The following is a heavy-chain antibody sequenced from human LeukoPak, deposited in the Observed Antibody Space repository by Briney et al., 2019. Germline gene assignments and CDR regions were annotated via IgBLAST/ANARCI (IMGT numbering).Heavy chain of an antibody. CDR1: GYTFTSYD. D-gene: IGHD5-24*01. J-gene: IGHJ4*02. CDR2: MNPNSGNT. CDR3: ARGERWLQLVDY. Sequence: GASVKVSCKASGYTFTSYDINWVRQATGQGLEWMGWMNPNSGNTGYAQKFQGRVTMTRNTSTSTAYMELSSLRSEDTAVYYCARGERWLQLVDYWGQGTLVTVSS. V-gene: IGHV1-8*01.